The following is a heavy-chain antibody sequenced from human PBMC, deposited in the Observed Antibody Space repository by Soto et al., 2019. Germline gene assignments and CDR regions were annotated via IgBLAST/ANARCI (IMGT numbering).Heavy chain of an antibody. CDR1: GGTFSSYT. CDR3: ARGGDYGDYNLGY. Sequence: QVQLVQSGAEVKKPGSSVKVSCKASGGTFSSYTISWVRQAPGQGLEWMGRIIPILGIANYAQKFQGRVTITADESTSTAYMELSSLRSEDTAVYYCARGGDYGDYNLGYWGQGTLVTVSS. V-gene: IGHV1-69*02. CDR2: IIPILGIA. D-gene: IGHD4-17*01. J-gene: IGHJ4*02.